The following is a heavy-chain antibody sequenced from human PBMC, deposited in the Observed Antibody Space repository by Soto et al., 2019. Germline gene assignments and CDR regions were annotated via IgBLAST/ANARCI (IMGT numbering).Heavy chain of an antibody. CDR3: SFIDGLGDYSDRLDV. J-gene: IGHJ6*01. CDR1: GFTFGGYW. D-gene: IGHD2-21*01. V-gene: IGHV3-74*01. CDR2: SNRDGSDT. Sequence: GGSLRLSCAASGFTFGGYWMHWVRQAPGKGLEWVSRSNRDGSDTNYADSVKGRFTVSRDNAKNTLFLQMNGLRAEDTAVYYCSFIDGLGDYSDRLDVRRRGSTDTGS.